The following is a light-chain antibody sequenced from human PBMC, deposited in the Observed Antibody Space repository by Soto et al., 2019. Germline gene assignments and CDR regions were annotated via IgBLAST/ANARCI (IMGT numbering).Light chain of an antibody. CDR2: EAT. V-gene: IGLV2-23*01. CDR3: CSYAATFSV. Sequence: QSVLTQPASVSGSPGQSITISCTGSSSDVGTYDLVSWYQHHPGAAPKLMIYEATRRPSGVSYRFSGSKSGNTASLTISGLQAEDEADYFCCSYAATFSVFGGGTKVTVL. CDR1: SSDVGTYDL. J-gene: IGLJ3*02.